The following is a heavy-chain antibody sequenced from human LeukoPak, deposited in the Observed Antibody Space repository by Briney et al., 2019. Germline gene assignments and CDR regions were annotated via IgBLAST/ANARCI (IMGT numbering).Heavy chain of an antibody. V-gene: IGHV4-59*01. CDR3: ARGFDSSSGWYPAFDI. J-gene: IGHJ3*02. CDR2: IYYSGIT. D-gene: IGHD6-19*01. Sequence: SETLSLTCTASGGSIRGYYWSWIRQPPGKGLEYIGYIYYSGITNYNPSLKSRVTISVDTSKNQFSLRLNSVTAADTAMYYCARGFDSSSGWYPAFDIWGHGTMGTVSS. CDR1: GGSIRGYY.